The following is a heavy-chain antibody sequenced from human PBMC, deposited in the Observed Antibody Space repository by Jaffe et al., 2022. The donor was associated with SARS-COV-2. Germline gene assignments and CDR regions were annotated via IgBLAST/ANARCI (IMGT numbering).Heavy chain of an antibody. D-gene: IGHD6-13*01. V-gene: IGHV4-34*01. CDR3: ARVYYSSSSPFDY. Sequence: QVQLQQWGAGLLKPSETLSLTCAVYGGSFSGYYWSWIRQPPGKGLEWIGEINHSGSTNYNPSLKSRVTISVDTSKNQFSLKLSSVTAADTAVYYCARVYYSSSSPFDYWGQGTLVTVSS. CDR2: INHSGST. J-gene: IGHJ4*02. CDR1: GGSFSGYY.